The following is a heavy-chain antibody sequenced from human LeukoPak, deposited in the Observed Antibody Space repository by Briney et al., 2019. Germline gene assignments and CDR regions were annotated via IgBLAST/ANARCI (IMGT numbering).Heavy chain of an antibody. Sequence: SETLSLTCTVSGGSISSHYWSWIRQPPGKGLEWIGYVSDSGSTNYNPSLKSRVTVSVDTSKDQFSLKLTSVTAADTAVYYCARDPGYSYGTVDYWGQGTLVTVSS. D-gene: IGHD5-18*01. CDR1: GGSISSHY. V-gene: IGHV4-59*11. CDR3: ARDPGYSYGTVDY. J-gene: IGHJ4*02. CDR2: VSDSGST.